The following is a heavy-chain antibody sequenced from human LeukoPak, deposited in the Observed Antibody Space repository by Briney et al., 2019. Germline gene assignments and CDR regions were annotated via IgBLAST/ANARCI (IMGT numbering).Heavy chain of an antibody. CDR2: MNPNSGNT. CDR3: ARGDSSSWYYYMDV. V-gene: IGHV1-8*03. Sequence: ASVKVSCKASGYTFTSYDINWVRQAPGQGLEWMGWMNPNSGNTGYAQKFQGRVTITRNTSISTAYMELSSLRSEDTAVYYCARGDSSSWYYYMDVWGKGTTVTVSS. J-gene: IGHJ6*03. D-gene: IGHD6-13*01. CDR1: GYTFTSYD.